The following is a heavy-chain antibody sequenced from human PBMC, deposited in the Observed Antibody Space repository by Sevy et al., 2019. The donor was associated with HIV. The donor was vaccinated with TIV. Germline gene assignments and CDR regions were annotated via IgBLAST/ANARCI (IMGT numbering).Heavy chain of an antibody. D-gene: IGHD2-21*02. CDR1: GGTFSSYA. J-gene: IGHJ5*02. CDR2: IIPIFGTA. V-gene: IGHV1-69*13. Sequence: ASVKVSCKASGGTFSSYAISWVRQAPGQGLEWMGGIIPIFGTANYAQKFQGRVTITADESTSTAYMGLSSLRSEDTAVYYCARVGAYCGGDCYSPWFDPWGQGTLVTVSS. CDR3: ARVGAYCGGDCYSPWFDP.